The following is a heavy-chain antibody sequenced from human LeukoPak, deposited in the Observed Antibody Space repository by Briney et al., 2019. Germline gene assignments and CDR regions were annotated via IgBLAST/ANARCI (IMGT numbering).Heavy chain of an antibody. CDR3: ARGYDPGAFDI. J-gene: IGHJ3*02. CDR1: GGSFSGYY. Sequence: SETLSLTCAVYGGSFSGYYWSWIRQPPGKGLEWIGEINHSGSTNYNPSLKSRVTITVDTSKNKFSLKLSSVAAADTAVYYCARGYDPGAFDIWGQGTMVTVSS. D-gene: IGHD3-16*01. CDR2: INHSGST. V-gene: IGHV4-34*01.